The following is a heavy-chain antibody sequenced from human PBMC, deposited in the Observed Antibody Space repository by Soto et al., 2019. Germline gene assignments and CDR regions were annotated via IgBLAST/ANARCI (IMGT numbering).Heavy chain of an antibody. Sequence: ASVKVSCKASGYTFTSYAMNWVRQAPGQGLEWMGWINTNTGNPTYAQGFTGRFVFSLDTSVSTAYLQICSLKAEDTAVYYCGMTYYYDSSGYPFDYWGQGTLVTVSS. CDR2: INTNTGNP. CDR3: GMTYYYDSSGYPFDY. CDR1: GYTFTSYA. D-gene: IGHD3-22*01. J-gene: IGHJ4*02. V-gene: IGHV7-4-1*01.